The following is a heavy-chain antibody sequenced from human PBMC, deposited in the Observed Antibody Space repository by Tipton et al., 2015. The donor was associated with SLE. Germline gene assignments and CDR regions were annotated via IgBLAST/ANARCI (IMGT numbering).Heavy chain of an antibody. J-gene: IGHJ3*02. D-gene: IGHD3-10*01. CDR3: AATYYYSSGRTSFDN. Sequence: LRLSCTVSGGSISPYYWTWIRQPAGKGLEWIGRIYNSGSPNYNPSLKSRVIMSVDTFKNQFSLKLSSVTAADTAVYFCAATYYYSSGRTSFDNWGPGTLVTVSS. CDR2: IYNSGSP. V-gene: IGHV4-4*07. CDR1: GGSISPYY.